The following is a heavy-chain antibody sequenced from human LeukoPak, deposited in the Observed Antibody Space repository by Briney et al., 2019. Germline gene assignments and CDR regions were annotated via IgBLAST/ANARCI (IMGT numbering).Heavy chain of an antibody. V-gene: IGHV4-39*01. CDR3: ARRAPFAVGATSRLYLVDAFDI. CDR1: GGSISSSSYY. CDR2: IYYSGST. D-gene: IGHD1-26*01. Sequence: SETLSLTCTVSGGSISSSSYYWGWIRQPPGKGLEWFGSIYYSGSTYYNPSLKSRVTISVDTSKNQFSLKLSSVTAADTAVYYCARRAPFAVGATSRLYLVDAFDIWGQGTMVTVSS. J-gene: IGHJ3*02.